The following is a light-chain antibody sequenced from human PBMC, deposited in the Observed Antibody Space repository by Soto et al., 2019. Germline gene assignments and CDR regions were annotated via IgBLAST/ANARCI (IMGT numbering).Light chain of an antibody. CDR3: QSYDSRLSGYV. J-gene: IGLJ1*01. CDR2: TNS. V-gene: IGLV1-40*01. Sequence: QSALTQPPSVSGAPGQRVTISCTGSSSNIGAGYDVHWYQQLPGTAPKLLIYTNSIRPSGVPGRFSGSKSGTSASLAITGLQAEDEADHFCQSYDSRLSGYVFGNGTKVTV. CDR1: SSNIGAGYD.